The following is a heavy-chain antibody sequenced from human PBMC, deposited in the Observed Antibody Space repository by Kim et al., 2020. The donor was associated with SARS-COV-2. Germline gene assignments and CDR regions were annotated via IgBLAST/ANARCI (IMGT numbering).Heavy chain of an antibody. CDR2: INHSGST. J-gene: IGHJ5*02. Sequence: SETLSLTCTVYGGSFSGYYWSWIRQPPGKGLEWIGEINHSGSTNYNPSLKSRVTISVDTSKNQFSLKLSSVTAADTAVYYCARAPAGFDPWGQGTLVTVS. V-gene: IGHV4-34*01. CDR3: ARAPAGFDP. D-gene: IGHD6-25*01. CDR1: GGSFSGYY.